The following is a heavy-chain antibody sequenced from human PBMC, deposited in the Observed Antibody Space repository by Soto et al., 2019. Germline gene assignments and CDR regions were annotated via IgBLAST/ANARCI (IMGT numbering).Heavy chain of an antibody. CDR1: GGTFSSYA. CDR2: IIPIFGTA. CDR3: ARDNSGSYYDLDY. J-gene: IGHJ4*02. D-gene: IGHD1-26*01. Sequence: SVKVSCKASGGTFSSYAISWVRQAPGQGLEWMGGIIPIFGTANYAQKFQGRVTITADKSTSTAYMELSSLRSEDTAVYYCARDNSGSYYDLDYWGQGTLVTVSS. V-gene: IGHV1-69*06.